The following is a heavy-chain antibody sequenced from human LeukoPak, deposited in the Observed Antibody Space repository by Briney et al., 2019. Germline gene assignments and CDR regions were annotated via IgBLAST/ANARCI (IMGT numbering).Heavy chain of an antibody. Sequence: SETLSLTCTVSGGSISSYYWSWIRQPPGKGLEWIGYIYYSGGTNYNPSLKSRVTISVDTSKNQFSLKLSSVTAADTAVYYCARDGLSGWFDPWGQGTLVTVSS. CDR3: ARDGLSGWFDP. CDR1: GGSISSYY. D-gene: IGHD3-10*01. V-gene: IGHV4-59*01. J-gene: IGHJ5*02. CDR2: IYYSGGT.